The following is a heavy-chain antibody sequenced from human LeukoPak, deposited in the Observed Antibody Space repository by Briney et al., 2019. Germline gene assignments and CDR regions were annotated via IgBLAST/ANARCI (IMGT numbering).Heavy chain of an antibody. J-gene: IGHJ4*02. D-gene: IGHD5-24*01. CDR1: GFALTKNN. V-gene: IGHV3-53*01. Sequence: GGSLRLSCEVSGFALTKNNISWFRQAPGKGLEWVSVFYVGGATYYADSVKGRFTISRDNSENTLYLQMKSLRAEDTAVYYCARGDGYNFFDYWGQGTLVTVSS. CDR3: ARGDGYNFFDY. CDR2: FYVGGAT.